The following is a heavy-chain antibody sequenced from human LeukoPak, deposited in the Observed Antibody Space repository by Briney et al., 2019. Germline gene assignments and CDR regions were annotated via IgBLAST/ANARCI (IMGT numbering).Heavy chain of an antibody. CDR2: ISSDSNYI. CDR3: ARDYRRWSEY. Sequence: GGSLRLSCAASGFTFSTYSMNWVRQAPGKGPEWVSSISSDSNYIYYADSVKGRFTISRDNTKNALYLQMNSLRVEDTAVYYCARDYRRWSEYWGQGTLVTVSS. D-gene: IGHD2-15*01. V-gene: IGHV3-21*01. CDR1: GFTFSTYS. J-gene: IGHJ4*02.